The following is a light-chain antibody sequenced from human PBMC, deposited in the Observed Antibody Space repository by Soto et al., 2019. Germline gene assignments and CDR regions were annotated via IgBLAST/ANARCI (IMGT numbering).Light chain of an antibody. CDR3: QQVDNFPLT. CDR2: AAT. Sequence: IQMTQFPSSVSASVGDRVTITCRASQDVRTWLAWYQQRPGKAPKVLIHAATILQSGVPSRFSGSGAGTDFTLTINNLQPDDFVTYYCQQVDNFPLTFGPGTKVD. V-gene: IGKV1-12*01. CDR1: QDVRTW. J-gene: IGKJ3*01.